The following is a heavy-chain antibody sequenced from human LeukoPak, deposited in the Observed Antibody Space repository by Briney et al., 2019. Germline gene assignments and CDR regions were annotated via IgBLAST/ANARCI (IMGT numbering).Heavy chain of an antibody. CDR3: ARDSAGSGSYVGYFEY. Sequence: GGSLRLSCAASGFTFSSYEMNWVRQAPRKGLEWVSYISSSGSTIYYADSVKGRFTISRDNAKNSLYLQMNSLRAEDTAVYYCARDSAGSGSYVGYFEYWGQGTLVTVSS. CDR2: ISSSGSTI. D-gene: IGHD3-10*01. CDR1: GFTFSSYE. J-gene: IGHJ4*02. V-gene: IGHV3-48*03.